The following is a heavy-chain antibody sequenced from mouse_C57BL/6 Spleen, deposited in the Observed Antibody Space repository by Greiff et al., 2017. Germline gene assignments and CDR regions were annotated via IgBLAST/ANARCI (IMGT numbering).Heavy chain of an antibody. J-gene: IGHJ4*01. D-gene: IGHD1-1*01. CDR1: GFTFSDYG. CDR2: INSGSSTI. CDR3: ARRGCGSSDVTIDY. Sequence: EVQLQESGGGLVKPGGSLKLSCAASGFTFSDYGMHWVRQAPEKGLEWVAYINSGSSTIYYADTVKGRYTISRDNAKNTLFLQMTSLRSEDTAMYDCARRGCGSSDVTIDYWGQGTSVTVSA. V-gene: IGHV5-17*01.